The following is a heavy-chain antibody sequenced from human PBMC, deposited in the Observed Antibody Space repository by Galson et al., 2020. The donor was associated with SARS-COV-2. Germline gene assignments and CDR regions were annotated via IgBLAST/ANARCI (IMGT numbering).Heavy chain of an antibody. CDR1: GYTFANYW. Sequence: GESLKISCKASGYTFANYWIAWVRQMPGKGLEWMGIIYPGDSDTRYSPSFQGQVTISADKSISTAYLHWRSLRASDTATYYCARLSGRDYSIWGSPLWWFDPWGQGTQVTVSS. J-gene: IGHJ5*02. V-gene: IGHV5-51*01. CDR3: ARLSGRDYSIWGSPLWWFDP. D-gene: IGHD3-16*01. CDR2: IYPGDSDT.